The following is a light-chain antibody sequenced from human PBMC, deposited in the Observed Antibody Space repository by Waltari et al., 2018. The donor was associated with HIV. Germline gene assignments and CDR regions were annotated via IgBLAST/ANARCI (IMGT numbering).Light chain of an antibody. V-gene: IGLV3-25*03. CDR1: ALSSHF. Sequence: SYELPQAPSVSVSPGQTDKIPCSGDALSSHFVFWYQQKSGQAPRMMIFKDNERPSGIPARFSASSSGSTSTLTISGVQAEDEADDYCQSGHNSDSIFGGGTKLTVL. CDR2: KDN. CDR3: QSGHNSDSI. J-gene: IGLJ2*01.